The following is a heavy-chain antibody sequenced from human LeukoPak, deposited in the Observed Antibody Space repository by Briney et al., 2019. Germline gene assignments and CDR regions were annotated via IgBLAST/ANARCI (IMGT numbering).Heavy chain of an antibody. CDR3: ARDPYSGGYGAYYYYYMDV. Sequence: GESLRLSCSASGFIFSTYNMNWVRQAPGKALEWVSSITSSSSRTFYADSVKGRYTISRDNAKNSLYLQMDSLRAEDTAVYYCARDPYSGGYGAYYYYYMDVWGKGTTVTVSS. CDR1: GFIFSTYN. V-gene: IGHV3-21*01. CDR2: ITSSSSRT. D-gene: IGHD1-26*01. J-gene: IGHJ6*03.